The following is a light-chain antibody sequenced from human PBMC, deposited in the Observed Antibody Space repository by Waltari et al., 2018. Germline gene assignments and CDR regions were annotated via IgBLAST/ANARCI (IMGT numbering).Light chain of an antibody. CDR1: SSAIGGYDF. CDR3: SSYTSGSTHVI. CDR2: DVS. V-gene: IGLV2-14*03. J-gene: IGLJ2*01. Sequence: QSALIQPASVSGSPGQSIPLSCTGSSSAIGGYDFVSWYQRPPGKAPQLLISDVSRRPSAVSNRFSGSKSGNRASLTISGLRPEDEADYYCSSYTSGSTHVIFGGGTKLTVL.